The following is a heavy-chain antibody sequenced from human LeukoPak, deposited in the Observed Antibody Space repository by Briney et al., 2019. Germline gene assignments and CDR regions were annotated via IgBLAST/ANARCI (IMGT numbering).Heavy chain of an antibody. CDR2: INHSGST. V-gene: IGHV4-34*01. D-gene: IGHD3-22*01. Sequence: SETLSLTCAVYGGSFSGYYWSWIRQPPGKGLEWIGEINHSGSTNYNPSLKSRVTISVDTSKNQFSLKLSSVTAEDTAVYYCARRSVAYSYGSSGYSPVYYFDYWGQGTLVTVSS. J-gene: IGHJ4*02. CDR3: ARRSVAYSYGSSGYSPVYYFDY. CDR1: GGSFSGYY.